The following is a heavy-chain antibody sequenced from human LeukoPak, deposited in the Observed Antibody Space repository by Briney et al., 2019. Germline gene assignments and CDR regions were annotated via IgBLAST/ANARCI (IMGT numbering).Heavy chain of an antibody. CDR2: ISYDGSNK. D-gene: IGHD1-7*01. V-gene: IGHV3-30*18. CDR3: AKDASTGTTWWFDP. CDR1: GFTFSSYG. J-gene: IGHJ5*02. Sequence: PGGSLRLSCAASGFTFSSYGMHWVRQAPGKGLEWVAVISYDGSNKYYADSVKGRFTISRDNSKNTLYLQMNSLRAEDTAVYYCAKDASTGTTWWFDPWGQGTLVTVSS.